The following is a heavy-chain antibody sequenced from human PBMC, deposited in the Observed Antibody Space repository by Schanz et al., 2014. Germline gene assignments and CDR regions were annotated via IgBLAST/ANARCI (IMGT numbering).Heavy chain of an antibody. CDR3: ARHSRGYPFYGMDA. J-gene: IGHJ6*02. V-gene: IGHV7-4-1*02. Sequence: QVQLVQSGSELKKPGASVKVSCKASGYTFAMYDMNWVRQAPGQGLEWMGWINTNTANPTYAQGFTGRFVFSWDTSVSTAYLRISSVKADDTAVYYCARHSRGYPFYGMDAWGQGTTVTVSS. CDR1: GYTFAMYD. CDR2: INTNTANP. D-gene: IGHD5-12*01.